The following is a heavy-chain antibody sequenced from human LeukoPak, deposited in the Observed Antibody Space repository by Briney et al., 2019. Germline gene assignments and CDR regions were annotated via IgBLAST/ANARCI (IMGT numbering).Heavy chain of an antibody. CDR2: IYHSGST. Sequence: SETLSLTCAVSGGSISSGGYSWSWIRQPPGKGLEWIGYIYHSGSTYYNPSLKSRVTISVDRSKNQFSLKLSSVTAADTAVYYCASMVRGVIVFFDYWGQGTLVTVSS. CDR3: ASMVRGVIVFFDY. J-gene: IGHJ4*02. CDR1: GGSISSGGYS. D-gene: IGHD3-10*01. V-gene: IGHV4-30-2*01.